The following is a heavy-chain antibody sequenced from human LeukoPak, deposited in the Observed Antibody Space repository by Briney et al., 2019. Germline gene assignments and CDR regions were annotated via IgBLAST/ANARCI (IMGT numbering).Heavy chain of an antibody. V-gene: IGHV1-2*02. CDR1: GYTFTDYY. D-gene: IGHD4-17*01. CDR2: IVVGSGNT. CDR3: ARFPYYGDYPH. Sequence: ASVKVSCKASGYTFTDYYMHWVRQAPGQGLEWIGWIVVGSGNTNYAQKFQERVTITRDTSISTAYMELSRLRSDDTAVYYCARFPYYGDYPHWGQGTLVTVSS. J-gene: IGHJ4*02.